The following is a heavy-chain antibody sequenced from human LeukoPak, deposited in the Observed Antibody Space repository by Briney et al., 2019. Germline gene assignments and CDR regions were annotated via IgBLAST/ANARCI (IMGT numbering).Heavy chain of an antibody. Sequence: GGSLRLSCAASGFISNIYAMSWVRQPPGKGLEWVSTVSGNGAYTYHADSVKGRFTISRDNSKDTLYLQMHSLRVEDTAIYYCAKDLFCTSTSCSNWFDPWGQGTLVTVSS. J-gene: IGHJ5*02. D-gene: IGHD2-2*01. CDR3: AKDLFCTSTSCSNWFDP. CDR2: VSGNGAYT. CDR1: GFISNIYA. V-gene: IGHV3-23*01.